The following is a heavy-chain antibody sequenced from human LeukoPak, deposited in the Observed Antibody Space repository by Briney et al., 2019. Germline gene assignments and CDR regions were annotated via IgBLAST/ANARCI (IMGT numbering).Heavy chain of an antibody. CDR1: GASISSYY. J-gene: IGHJ4*02. CDR3: AGHTAGHGSGY. Sequence: SETLSLTCTVSGASISSYYWSWIRQPPGKGLEWIGHIYYTGSTNYNPSLKSRVTISLDTSKNQFSLKLSSVTAADTAVYYCAGHTAGHGSGYWGQGILVTVSS. D-gene: IGHD5-24*01. CDR2: IYYTGST. V-gene: IGHV4-59*08.